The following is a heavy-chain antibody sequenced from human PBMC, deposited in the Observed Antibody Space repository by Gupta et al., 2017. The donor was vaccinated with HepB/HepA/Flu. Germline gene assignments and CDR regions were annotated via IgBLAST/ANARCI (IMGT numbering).Heavy chain of an antibody. D-gene: IGHD1-26*01. CDR2: ISYDGSNK. V-gene: IGHV3-30*18. CDR3: AKVYEGWELLLDY. J-gene: IGHJ4*02. Sequence: QVQLVESGGGVVQPGRSLRLSCAASGFPFSSYGMHWVRQAPGKGLEWVAVISYDGSNKYYADSVKGRFTISRDNSKNTLYLQMNSLRAEDTAVYYCAKVYEGWELLLDYWGQGTLVTVSS. CDR1: GFPFSSYG.